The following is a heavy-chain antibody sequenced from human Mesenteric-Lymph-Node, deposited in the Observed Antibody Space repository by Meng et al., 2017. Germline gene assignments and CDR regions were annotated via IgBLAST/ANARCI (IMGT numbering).Heavy chain of an antibody. CDR1: GFSLSPSGVG. V-gene: IGHV2-5*02. CDR2: IYWDDDK. D-gene: IGHD4-17*01. J-gene: IGHJ4*02. Sequence: SGPTLVKPTQTLTLTCTFSGFSLSPSGVGVGWIRQPPGKALEWLALIYWDDDKRYSPSLKSRLTITKDTYKNQVVLTMTNMDPVDTATYYCAHTDYGDYVFYFDYWGQGTLVTVSS. CDR3: AHTDYGDYVFYFDY.